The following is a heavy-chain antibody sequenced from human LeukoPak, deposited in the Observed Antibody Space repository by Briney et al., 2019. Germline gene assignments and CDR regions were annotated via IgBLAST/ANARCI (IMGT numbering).Heavy chain of an antibody. J-gene: IGHJ6*02. CDR1: GFTFDDYA. D-gene: IGHD4-17*01. CDR2: ICWNSGSI. V-gene: IGHV3-9*01. Sequence: PGGSLRLSCAASGFTFDDYAMHWVRQAPGKGLEWVSGICWNSGSIGYADSVKGRFTISRDNAKNSLYLQMNSLRAEDTALYSCAKDSTVTGYGMDVWGQGTTVTVSS. CDR3: AKDSTVTGYGMDV.